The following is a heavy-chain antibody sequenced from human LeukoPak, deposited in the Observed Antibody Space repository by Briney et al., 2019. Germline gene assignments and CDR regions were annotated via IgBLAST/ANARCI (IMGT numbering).Heavy chain of an antibody. CDR2: IYYSGST. D-gene: IGHD3-3*01. V-gene: IGHV4-39*01. CDR3: ARPLLRFPTDAFGI. CDR1: GGSISSSSYY. J-gene: IGHJ3*02. Sequence: SETLSLTCTVSGGSISSSSYYWGWIRQPPGKGLEWIGSIYYSGSTYYNPSLKSRVTISVDTSKNQFSLKLSSVTAADTAVYYCARPLLRFPTDAFGIWGQGTMVTVSS.